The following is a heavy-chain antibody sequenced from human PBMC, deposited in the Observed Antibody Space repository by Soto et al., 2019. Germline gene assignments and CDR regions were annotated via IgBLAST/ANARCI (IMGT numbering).Heavy chain of an antibody. CDR3: AKVEGLGGMDV. D-gene: IGHD1-1*01. CDR2: ISYDGSNK. V-gene: IGHV3-30*18. CDR1: GFTFSSYG. J-gene: IGHJ6*02. Sequence: QVQLVESGGGVVQPGRSLRLSCAASGFTFSSYGMHWVRQAPGKGLEWVAVISYDGSNKYYADSVKGRFTISRDNSKNTLYLQMNSLGAEDTAVYYCAKVEGLGGMDVWGQGTTVTVSS.